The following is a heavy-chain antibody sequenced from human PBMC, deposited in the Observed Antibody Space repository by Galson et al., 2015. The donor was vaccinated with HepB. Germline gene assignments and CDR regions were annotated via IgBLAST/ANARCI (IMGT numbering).Heavy chain of an antibody. V-gene: IGHV3-21*01. Sequence: SLRLSCAASGFIFSSYDMNWVREAPGKGLEWVSSIRSSGYDIFYAESVKGRFTISRDNARNSLDLQMNSLRVEDTAVYYCVKRYNSGWYEGYFDYWGQGALVTVSS. CDR2: IRSSGYDI. D-gene: IGHD6-19*01. CDR1: GFIFSSYD. J-gene: IGHJ4*02. CDR3: VKRYNSGWYEGYFDY.